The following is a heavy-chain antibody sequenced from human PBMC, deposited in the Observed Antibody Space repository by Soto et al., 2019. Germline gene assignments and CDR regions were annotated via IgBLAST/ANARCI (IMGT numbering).Heavy chain of an antibody. CDR2: TYYRANT. V-gene: IGHV4-39*01. D-gene: IGHD2-21*01. Sequence: QLQLQESGPGLVKPSETLSLTCSVSGGSIDSRSFYWGLIRQPPGEGLEWIGSTYYRANTYYNSSLKSRVAISLDRPKNQFSLKLTSVTAADTAVYFCARHGAWASCGAWGQGSMVIVAS. J-gene: IGHJ5*02. CDR3: ARHGAWASCGA. CDR1: GGSIDSRSFY.